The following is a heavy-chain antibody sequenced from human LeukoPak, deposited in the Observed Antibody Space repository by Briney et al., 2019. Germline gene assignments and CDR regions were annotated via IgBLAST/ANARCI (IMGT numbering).Heavy chain of an antibody. CDR3: ARSPKGHYDSVDY. CDR1: GGSISSGDYY. Sequence: SQTLSLTCTVSGGSISSGDYYWSWIRQPPGKGLEWIGYIYYSGSTYYNPSLKSRVTISVDTSKNQFSLKLSSVTAADTAVYYCARSPKGHYDSVDYWGQGTLVTVSS. J-gene: IGHJ4*02. CDR2: IYYSGST. V-gene: IGHV4-30-4*01. D-gene: IGHD3-22*01.